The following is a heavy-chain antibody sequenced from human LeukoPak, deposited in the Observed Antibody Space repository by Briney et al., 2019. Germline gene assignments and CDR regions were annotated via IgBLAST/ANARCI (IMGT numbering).Heavy chain of an antibody. J-gene: IGHJ4*02. Sequence: GESLKISCQASVFSFSNYWIAWVRQKPGEGLEWMGNIYPGDSDTRYNPSFQGQVTISADKSIKTAYLQWSSLKASDTAIYYCARRGGGNTGGFYFDYWGQGSLVTVSS. V-gene: IGHV5-51*01. CDR1: VFSFSNYW. D-gene: IGHD5-18*01. CDR2: IYPGDSDT. CDR3: ARRGGGNTGGFYFDY.